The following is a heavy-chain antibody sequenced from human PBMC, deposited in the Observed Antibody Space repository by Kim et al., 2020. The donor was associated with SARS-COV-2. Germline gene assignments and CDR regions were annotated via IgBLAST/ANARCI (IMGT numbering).Heavy chain of an antibody. CDR3: ARGGYCSSTSCYFYYY. CDR2: IGGSTNYI. J-gene: IGHJ6*01. CDR1: GFAFGTHS. V-gene: IGHV3-21*01. D-gene: IGHD2-2*01. Sequence: LSLTCAASGFAFGTHSMNWVRQAPGKGLEWVSSIGGSTNYIYYADSVKGRFTISRDNSENSLYLQMNSLRAEDTAVYYCARGGYCSSTSCYFYYY.